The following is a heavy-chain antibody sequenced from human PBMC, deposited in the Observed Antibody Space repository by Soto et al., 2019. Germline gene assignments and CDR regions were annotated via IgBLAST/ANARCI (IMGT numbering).Heavy chain of an antibody. CDR1: GFTINSYG. D-gene: IGHD5-18*01. Sequence: VQLVESGGGVVQPGRSLRLSCAASGFTINSYGMHWVRQSPGKGLEWVAVISYDGTKKDYVDSVKGRFTISRDISKNTVYLQMNSLRPEDKAVYYCAIFIVIQPEATFPWGQGTLVTVSS. J-gene: IGHJ5*02. CDR2: ISYDGTKK. V-gene: IGHV3-30*03. CDR3: AIFIVIQPEATFP.